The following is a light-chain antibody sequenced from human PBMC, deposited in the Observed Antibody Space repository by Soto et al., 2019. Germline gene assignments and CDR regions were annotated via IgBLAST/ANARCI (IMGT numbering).Light chain of an antibody. J-gene: IGLJ7*01. V-gene: IGLV2-14*03. CDR1: SSDVGGYDY. CDR3: SSYTSTNIPI. CDR2: DVS. Sequence: QSALTQPASVSGSPGQTITISCTGTSSDVGGYDYVSWYQHHPGKAPKLMIFDVSHRPSGVSDRFSGSKSGNTASLTISGLQAEDEADYYCSSYTSTNIPIFGGGTQLTVL.